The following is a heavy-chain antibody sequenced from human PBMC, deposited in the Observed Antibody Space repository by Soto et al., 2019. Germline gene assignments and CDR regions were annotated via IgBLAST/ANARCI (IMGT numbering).Heavy chain of an antibody. J-gene: IGHJ4*02. Sequence: ASVKVSCKASGYTFTSYYMHWVRQAPGQGLEWMGIINPSGGSTSYAQKFQGRVTMTRDTSTSTVYMELSSLRSEDTAVYYCARDSLSFSSGWYGDFDYWGQGTLVTVSS. CDR2: INPSGGST. V-gene: IGHV1-46*01. CDR3: ARDSLSFSSGWYGDFDY. CDR1: GYTFTSYY. D-gene: IGHD6-19*01.